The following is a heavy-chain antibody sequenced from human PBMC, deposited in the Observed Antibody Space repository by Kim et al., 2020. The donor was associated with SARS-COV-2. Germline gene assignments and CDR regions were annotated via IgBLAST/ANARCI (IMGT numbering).Heavy chain of an antibody. J-gene: IGHJ4*02. Sequence: AQKFQGRVTMTRDTSISTAYMELSRLRSDDTAVYYCARGYRSGWYSLADYWGQGTLVTVSS. V-gene: IGHV1-2*02. D-gene: IGHD6-19*01. CDR3: ARGYRSGWYSLADY.